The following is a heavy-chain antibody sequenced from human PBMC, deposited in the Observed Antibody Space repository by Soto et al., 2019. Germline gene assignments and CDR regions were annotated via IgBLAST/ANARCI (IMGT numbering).Heavy chain of an antibody. V-gene: IGHV3-43*01. Sequence: EVHLVESGGAGVQPGGSLRLSCAASGFTFDDFTMHWVRQVPGKALEWVSLISWDGTITHYADSVAGRFTISRDNKENSLSLQMNHLRTEDSALYFCKAEYNGSVAPVDQTSYLDYWGQGTLVTVSS. CDR3: KAEYNGSVAPVDQTSYLDY. CDR1: GFTFDDFT. D-gene: IGHD6-6*01. CDR2: ISWDGTIT. J-gene: IGHJ4*02.